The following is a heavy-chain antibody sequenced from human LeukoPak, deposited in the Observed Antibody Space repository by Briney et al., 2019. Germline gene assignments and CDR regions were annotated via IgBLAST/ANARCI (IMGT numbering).Heavy chain of an antibody. Sequence: PGGSLRLSCAASGFTFSTYAMSWARQAPGEGLQWVSGISNSGDSTYYLDSVKGRFTISRDNSKNTLHLQMSSLRAEDTALYYCVKDRCDRATCPEVWGQGTLVTVSS. D-gene: IGHD1-14*01. V-gene: IGHV3-23*01. J-gene: IGHJ4*02. CDR2: ISNSGDST. CDR1: GFTFSTYA. CDR3: VKDRCDRATCPEV.